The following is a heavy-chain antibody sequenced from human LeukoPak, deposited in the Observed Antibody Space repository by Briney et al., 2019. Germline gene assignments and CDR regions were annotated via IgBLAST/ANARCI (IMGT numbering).Heavy chain of an antibody. CDR3: ARDHWGDCSSTSCASFDY. J-gene: IGHJ4*02. CDR1: GFTFSDYW. Sequence: GGSLRLSCVASGFTFSDYWMSWVRQAPGKGLEWVAVISYDGSNKYYADSVKGRFTISRDNSKNTLYLQMNSLRAEDTAVYYCARDHWGDCSSTSCASFDYWGQGTLVTVSS. CDR2: ISYDGSNK. V-gene: IGHV3-30-3*01. D-gene: IGHD2-2*01.